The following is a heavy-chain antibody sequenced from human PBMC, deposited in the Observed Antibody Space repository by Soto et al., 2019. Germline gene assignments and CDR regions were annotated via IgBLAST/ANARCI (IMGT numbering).Heavy chain of an antibody. V-gene: IGHV1-18*01. CDR3: ARRGVLPDY. CDR1: GYTFTNYG. Sequence: ASVKVSCKTSGYTFTNYGISRVRQAPGQGLEWMGWISADNGNTNYARNLQGRVTMTTDTSTGTSYMVLRSLTSDDTAVYYCARRGVLPDYWGQGTLVTVSS. CDR2: ISADNGNT. J-gene: IGHJ4*02. D-gene: IGHD3-10*01.